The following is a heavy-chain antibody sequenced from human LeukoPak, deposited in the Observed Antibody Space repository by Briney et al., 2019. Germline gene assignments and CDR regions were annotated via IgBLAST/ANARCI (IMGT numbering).Heavy chain of an antibody. Sequence: ASVKVSCKASGGTFSSYAISWVRQAPGQGLEWMGGIIPIFGTANYAQKFQERVTITRDMSTSTAYMELSSLRSEDTAVYYCAADPWGTVTTEFDYWGQGTLVTVSS. CDR1: GGTFSSYA. CDR3: AADPWGTVTTEFDY. CDR2: IIPIFGTA. V-gene: IGHV1-69*05. J-gene: IGHJ4*02. D-gene: IGHD4-17*01.